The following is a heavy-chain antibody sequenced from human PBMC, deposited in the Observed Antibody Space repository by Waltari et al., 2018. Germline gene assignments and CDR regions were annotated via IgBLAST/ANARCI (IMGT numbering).Heavy chain of an antibody. CDR2: IYYSGST. CDR1: GGSISSYY. J-gene: IGHJ6*03. Sequence: QVQLQESGPGLVKPSETLSLTCTVSGGSISSYYWSWIRQPPGKGLEWIGYIYYSGSTNYNPSLKSRVTISVATSKNQFSLKLSSVTAADTAVDYCARSSITMVRGDYYYYMDVWGKGTTVTVSS. D-gene: IGHD3-10*01. V-gene: IGHV4-59*01. CDR3: ARSSITMVRGDYYYYMDV.